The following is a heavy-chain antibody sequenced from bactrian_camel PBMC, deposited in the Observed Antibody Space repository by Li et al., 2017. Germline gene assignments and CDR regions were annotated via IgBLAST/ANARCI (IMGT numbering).Heavy chain of an antibody. CDR2: ISSDGST. D-gene: IGHD1*01. V-gene: IGHV3S55*01. J-gene: IGHJ4*01. CDR3: AAGERRFYGPHFDDCKY. CDR1: GFDFDDFD. Sequence: HVQLVESGGGSVQAGGSLRLSCTASGFDFDDFDMGWYRRGPRNWCELVSTISSDGSTTYADSVKGRFTISRDNAKNTLYLQMNSLKPEDTGMYFCAAGERRFYGPHFDDCKYWGQGTQVTVS.